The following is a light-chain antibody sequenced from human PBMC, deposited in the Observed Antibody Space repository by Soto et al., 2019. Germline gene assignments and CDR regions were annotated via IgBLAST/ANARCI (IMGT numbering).Light chain of an antibody. V-gene: IGKV3-20*01. Sequence: EIVLTQSPGTLSLSPGERATLSCRASQSVSSSYLAWYQQKPGQAPRLLIYGASSKATGLPDRFSGSGSETEFTLTISRLEPEDFAVYYCQQYGSSSWTFGQGTKVEIK. J-gene: IGKJ1*01. CDR1: QSVSSSY. CDR2: GAS. CDR3: QQYGSSSWT.